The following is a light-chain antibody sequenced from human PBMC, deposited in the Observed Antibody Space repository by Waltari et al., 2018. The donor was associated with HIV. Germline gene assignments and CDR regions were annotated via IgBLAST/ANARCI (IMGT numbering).Light chain of an antibody. Sequence: EVVMTKSPASLSVSPGAIANLACRARQNVIRNLAWYQQKPGQVSRLLLYGASTRASGIPARFSGSESGTDFTLTISSLQSEDFAVYFCQQYNDWPLTFGGGTKVE. J-gene: IGKJ4*01. V-gene: IGKV3-15*01. CDR2: GAS. CDR1: QNVIRN. CDR3: QQYNDWPLT.